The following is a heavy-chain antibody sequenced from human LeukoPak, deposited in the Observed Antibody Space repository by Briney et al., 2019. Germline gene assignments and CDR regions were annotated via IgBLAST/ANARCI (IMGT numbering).Heavy chain of an antibody. V-gene: IGHV6-1*01. Sequence: SQALSLTCAISGDSLSRNIATSNWITQSPSRGLEWLGRTYYRSKWDNDYAVSVKSRITTNPDTSKNQFTLQTHPETPEHTAVSYCARGLYRYFDLWGRGTLVTVSS. CDR1: GDSLSRNIAT. CDR2: TYYRSKWDN. J-gene: IGHJ2*01. CDR3: ARGLYRYFDL.